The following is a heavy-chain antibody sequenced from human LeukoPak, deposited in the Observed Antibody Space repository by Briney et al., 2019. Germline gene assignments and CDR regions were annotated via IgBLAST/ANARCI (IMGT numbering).Heavy chain of an antibody. CDR2: ISAYNGNT. CDR1: GYTFTSYG. V-gene: IGHV1-18*01. Sequence: ASVKVSCKASGYTFTSYGISWVRQAPGQGLEWMGWISAYNGNTNYAQKLQGRVTMTTDTSTSTAYMELRSLRSDDTAVYYCARSYCSSTSCYRIGWFDPWGQGTLVTVSS. CDR3: ARSYCSSTSCYRIGWFDP. D-gene: IGHD2-2*02. J-gene: IGHJ5*02.